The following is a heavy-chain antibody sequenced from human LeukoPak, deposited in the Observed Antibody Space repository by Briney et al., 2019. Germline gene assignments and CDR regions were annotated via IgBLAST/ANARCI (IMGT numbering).Heavy chain of an antibody. V-gene: IGHV3-74*01. Sequence: GGSLRLSCAASGFTFSDYWMHWVRQVPGKGPVWLSRVNKDGTFAQYAGSMKGRFAISRDNAKNTVYLQVSSLRAEDTAVYYCARDRGALDIWGLGTMVIVSS. CDR3: ARDRGALDI. D-gene: IGHD3-10*01. CDR2: VNKDGTFA. CDR1: GFTFSDYW. J-gene: IGHJ3*02.